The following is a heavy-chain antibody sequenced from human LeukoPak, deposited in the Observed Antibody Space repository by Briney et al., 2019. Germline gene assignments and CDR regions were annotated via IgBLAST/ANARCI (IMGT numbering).Heavy chain of an antibody. Sequence: ASVKVSCKASGYTFTGYYMHWVRQAPGQGLEWMGWINPNSGGTNYAQKFQGRVTKTRDTSISTAYMELSRLRSDDTAVYYCAREDRYCSGGSCPEYYFDYWGQGTLVTVSS. CDR1: GYTFTGYY. CDR3: AREDRYCSGGSCPEYYFDY. D-gene: IGHD2-15*01. J-gene: IGHJ4*02. CDR2: INPNSGGT. V-gene: IGHV1-2*02.